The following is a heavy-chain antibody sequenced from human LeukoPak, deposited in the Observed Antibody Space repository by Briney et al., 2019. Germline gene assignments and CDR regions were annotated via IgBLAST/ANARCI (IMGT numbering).Heavy chain of an antibody. V-gene: IGHV3-21*01. CDR1: GFTFSSYS. Sequence: GGSLRLSCAAYGFTFSSYSMDWVRQAPGRGVEWVSFISTSSSYIYYADSVKGRFTISRDNAKNSLYLEMNSLRAEDTAVYYCAKDGSMPWGYYIDVWGKGTTVTISS. CDR3: AKDGSMPWGYYIDV. J-gene: IGHJ6*03. D-gene: IGHD2/OR15-2a*01. CDR2: ISTSSSYI.